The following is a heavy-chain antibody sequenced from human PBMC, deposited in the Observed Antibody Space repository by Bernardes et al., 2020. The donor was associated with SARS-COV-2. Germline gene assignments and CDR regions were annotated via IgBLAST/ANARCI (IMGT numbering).Heavy chain of an antibody. D-gene: IGHD2-21*01. Sequence: ASLKGSCKASGYIFSTYGISWVRQAPGQGLEWMGWISAYNGDTTYAQKVRGRVTMTTDTSTSTAYMELRSLRSDDTAVYYCARDLEHCGGDCFEDVFDIWGQGTLVTVSS. CDR1: GYIFSTYG. CDR3: ARDLEHCGGDCFEDVFDI. CDR2: ISAYNGDT. V-gene: IGHV1-18*04. J-gene: IGHJ3*02.